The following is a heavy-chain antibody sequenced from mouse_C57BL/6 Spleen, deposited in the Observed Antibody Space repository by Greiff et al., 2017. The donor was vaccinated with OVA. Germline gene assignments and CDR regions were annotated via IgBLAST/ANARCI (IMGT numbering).Heavy chain of an antibody. CDR2: ISSGGSYT. V-gene: IGHV5-6*01. J-gene: IGHJ3*01. Sequence: EVKLMESGGDLVKPGGSLKLSCAASGFTFSSYGMSWVRQTPDKRLEWVATISSGGSYTYYPDSVKGRFTISRDNAKNTLYLQMSSLKSEDTAMYYCARAYGSSLWFAYWGQGTLVTVSA. CDR1: GFTFSSYG. CDR3: ARAYGSSLWFAY. D-gene: IGHD1-1*01.